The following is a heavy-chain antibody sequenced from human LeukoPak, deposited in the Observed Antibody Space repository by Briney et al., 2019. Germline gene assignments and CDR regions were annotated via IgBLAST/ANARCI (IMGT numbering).Heavy chain of an antibody. CDR3: ARRLYGDFDY. D-gene: IGHD4-17*01. V-gene: IGHV4-59*01. Sequence: PSETLSLTCTVSGGSISSYYWTWIRQPPGKGLEWIGYIFDSGSTNYNPSLKSRVTISVDTSKNQFSLKLSSVTAADTAVYYCARRLYGDFDYWGQGTLVTVSS. CDR1: GGSISSYY. J-gene: IGHJ4*02. CDR2: IFDSGST.